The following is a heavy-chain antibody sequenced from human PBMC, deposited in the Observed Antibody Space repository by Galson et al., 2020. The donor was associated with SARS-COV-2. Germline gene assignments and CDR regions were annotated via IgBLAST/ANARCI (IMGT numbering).Heavy chain of an antibody. CDR3: ATSFGITMMHRDAVEI. CDR1: GGSISSSSYY. D-gene: IGHD3-22*01. V-gene: IGHV4-39*07. CDR2: IYYSGST. J-gene: IGHJ3*02. Sequence: ASETLSLTCTVSGGSISSSSYYWGWIRQHPGKGLEWIGSIYYSGSTYYNPSLKSRVTISVDTSKNQFSLKLSSVTAADTAVYYCATSFGITMMHRDAVEIWGQGTMVTVAS.